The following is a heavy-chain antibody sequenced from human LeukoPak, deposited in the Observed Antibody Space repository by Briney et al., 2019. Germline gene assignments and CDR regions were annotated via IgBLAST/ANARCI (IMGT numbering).Heavy chain of an antibody. V-gene: IGHV4-61*02. CDR3: ARDREDTAMVISGAFDI. J-gene: IGHJ3*02. Sequence: PSETLSLTCTVSGGSISSGSYYWSWIRQPAGKGLEWLGRIYTSGSTNYNPSLKSQVTISVDTSKNQFSLKLSSVTAADTAVYYCARDREDTAMVISGAFDIWGQGTMVTVSS. CDR1: GGSISSGSYY. D-gene: IGHD5-18*01. CDR2: IYTSGST.